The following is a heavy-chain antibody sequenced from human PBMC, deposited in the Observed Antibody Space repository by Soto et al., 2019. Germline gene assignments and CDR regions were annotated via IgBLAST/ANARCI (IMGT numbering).Heavy chain of an antibody. V-gene: IGHV4-30-4*01. J-gene: IGHJ4*02. CDR2: IYYSGST. CDR1: GGPISSGDYY. CDR3: ARALNPYYDFWSGYLYYFDY. Sequence: PSETLSLTCTVSGGPISSGDYYWSWIRQPPGKGLEWIGYIYYSGSTYYNPSLKSRVTISVDTSKNQFSLKLSSVTAADTAVYYCARALNPYYDFWSGYLYYFDYWGQGTLVTVSS. D-gene: IGHD3-3*01.